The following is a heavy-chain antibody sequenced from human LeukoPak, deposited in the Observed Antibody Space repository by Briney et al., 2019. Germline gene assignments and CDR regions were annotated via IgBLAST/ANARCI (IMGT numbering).Heavy chain of an antibody. D-gene: IGHD6-25*01. CDR2: ISYDGNEK. CDR3: ARLASGPPDY. J-gene: IGHJ4*02. CDR1: GFPFGIYA. V-gene: IGHV3-30-3*01. Sequence: GGSLGLPCEASGFPFGIYAMHGVRRPPARGREWVAVISYDGNEKYYADSVKGRFTISRANSKTTLYLQMNSLRVEDTALYYCARLASGPPDYWGQGTLVTVSS.